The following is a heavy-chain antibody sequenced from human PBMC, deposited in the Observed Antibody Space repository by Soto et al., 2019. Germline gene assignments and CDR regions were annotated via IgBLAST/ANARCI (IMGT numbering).Heavy chain of an antibody. CDR2: ISYDGSNK. CDR3: AKDIGYCSSTSCPPRDYYYYMDV. V-gene: IGHV3-30*18. Sequence: PGGSLRLSCAASGFTFNSYGMHWVRQAPGKGLEWVAVISYDGSNKYYADSVKGRFTISRDNSKNTLYLQMNSLRAEDTAVYYCAKDIGYCSSTSCPPRDYYYYMDVWGKGTTVTVS. D-gene: IGHD2-2*01. J-gene: IGHJ6*03. CDR1: GFTFNSYG.